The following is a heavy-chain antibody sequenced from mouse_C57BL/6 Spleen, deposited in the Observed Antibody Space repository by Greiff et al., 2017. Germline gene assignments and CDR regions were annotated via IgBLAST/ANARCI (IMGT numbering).Heavy chain of an antibody. CDR2: IYPGDGDT. CDR3: ARGEEKYFDV. V-gene: IGHV1-80*01. CDR1: GYAFSSYW. J-gene: IGHJ1*03. Sequence: VKLQESGAELVKPGASVKISCKASGYAFSSYWMNWVKQRPGKGLEWIGQIYPGDGDTNYNGKFKGKATVTADKSASPAYMQLSSLTSEDSAVYFCARGEEKYFDVWGTGTTVTVSS.